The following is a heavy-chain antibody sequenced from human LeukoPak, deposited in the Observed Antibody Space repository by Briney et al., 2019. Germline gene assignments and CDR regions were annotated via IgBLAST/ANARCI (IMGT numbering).Heavy chain of an antibody. Sequence: ASVKVSCKASGDTFTSYDVNWVRQATGQRLEWMGWMNPNSGNTGYAQKFQGRVTMTRNTSINTAYMEVSSLRSEDTAVYYCVRTAGIFWSGAYYFDSWGQGTLVTVSS. CDR3: VRTAGIFWSGAYYFDS. CDR2: MNPNSGNT. D-gene: IGHD3-3*01. V-gene: IGHV1-8*01. J-gene: IGHJ4*02. CDR1: GDTFTSYD.